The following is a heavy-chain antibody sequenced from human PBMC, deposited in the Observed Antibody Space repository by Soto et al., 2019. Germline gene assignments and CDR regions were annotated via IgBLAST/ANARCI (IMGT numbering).Heavy chain of an antibody. Sequence: QVQLVESGGGVVQPGRSLRLSCAASGFSFSSYGMHWVRQAPGKGLEWVAVISYDGSNKYYADAVKGRFTISRDNSXNXXYLQMNSLRAEDTAAYYCAKGGGDLTGYYYYGMDVWGQGTTVTVSS. J-gene: IGHJ6*02. CDR3: AKGGGDLTGYYYYGMDV. CDR1: GFSFSSYG. CDR2: ISYDGSNK. D-gene: IGHD3-3*01. V-gene: IGHV3-30*18.